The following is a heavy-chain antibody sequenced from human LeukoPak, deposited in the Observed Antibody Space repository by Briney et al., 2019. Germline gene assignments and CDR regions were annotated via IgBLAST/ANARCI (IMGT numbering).Heavy chain of an antibody. D-gene: IGHD1-26*01. CDR1: GFTVSSNY. V-gene: IGHV3-53*01. CDR3: ARDVVGATYFD. CDR2: IYSGGST. J-gene: IGHJ4*02. Sequence: GGSLRLSCAASGFTVSSNYMTWVRQAPGKGLEWVSIIYSGGSTSYADSVKGRFTISRDNSKNTLYLQMNSLRAEDTAVYYCARDVVGATYFDWGQGTLVTVSS.